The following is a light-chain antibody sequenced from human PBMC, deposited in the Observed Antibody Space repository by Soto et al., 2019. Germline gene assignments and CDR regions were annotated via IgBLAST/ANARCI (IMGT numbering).Light chain of an antibody. CDR3: CSYAGGSTYVL. CDR1: NSDVGSYDL. Sequence: QSVLTQPASVSGSPGQSITISCTGTNSDVGSYDLVSWYQQHPGKAPKLMIFEVNKRPSGVSNRLSGSKSGNTASLTISGLQAEDESDYDCCSYAGGSTYVLFGGGTKLTVL. CDR2: EVN. V-gene: IGLV2-23*02. J-gene: IGLJ3*02.